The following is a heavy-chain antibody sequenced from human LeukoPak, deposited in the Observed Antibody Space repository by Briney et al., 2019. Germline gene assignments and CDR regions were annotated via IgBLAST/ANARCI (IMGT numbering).Heavy chain of an antibody. CDR3: STGRQFENSYRVSDY. D-gene: IGHD2-2*01. CDR1: GFTFSTKS. V-gene: IGHV3-21*01. J-gene: IGHJ4*02. CDR2: ITSTSIYI. Sequence: PGGSLRLSSAASGFTFSTKSIHWLRQAPGKGLEWVASITSTSIYIYYGDSVKDRFIVSRDNAKNSLYLEMNSLRAEDTAVYYCSTGRQFENSYRVSDYWGEGRLVTVSS.